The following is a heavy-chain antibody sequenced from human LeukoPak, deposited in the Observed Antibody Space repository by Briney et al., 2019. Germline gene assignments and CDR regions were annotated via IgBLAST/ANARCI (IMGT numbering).Heavy chain of an antibody. CDR2: IYYSGST. CDR3: ARHSSGWYVGY. J-gene: IGHJ4*02. CDR1: GGSISSYY. Sequence: SETLSLTCTVSGGSISSYYWSWIRQPPGKGLEWIGYIYYSGSTNYNPPLKSRVTISVDTSKNQFSLKLSSVTAADTAVYYCARHSSGWYVGYWGQGTLVTVSS. D-gene: IGHD6-19*01. V-gene: IGHV4-59*08.